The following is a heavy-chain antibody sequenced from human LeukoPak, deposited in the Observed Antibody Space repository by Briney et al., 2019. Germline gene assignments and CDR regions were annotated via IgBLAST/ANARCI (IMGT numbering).Heavy chain of an antibody. CDR2: IYYSGST. CDR3: TGLLNDYGVYYGMDV. Sequence: PSETLSLTCTVSGGSISSYYWSWIRQPPGKGLEWIGHIYYSGSTNYNPSLKSRVTISIDTSKNQFSLKLSPVTAADTAVYYCTGLLNDYGVYYGMDVWGQGTTVTVSS. V-gene: IGHV4-59*08. CDR1: GGSISSYY. J-gene: IGHJ6*02. D-gene: IGHD4-17*01.